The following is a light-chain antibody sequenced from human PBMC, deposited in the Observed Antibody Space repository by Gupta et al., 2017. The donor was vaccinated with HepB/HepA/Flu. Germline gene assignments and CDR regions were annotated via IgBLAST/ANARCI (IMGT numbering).Light chain of an antibody. CDR3: QQHDTTPVT. CDR1: QSVLYSSNNKNY. Sequence: DIVMTQSPASLAVSLGERATINCKSSQSVLYSSNNKNYLAWYQQKPGQPPKLLIYWASTRQSGVPDRFSGSGSGTDFTLTISSLQAEDVAVYYCQQHDTTPVTFGGGTKVEIK. V-gene: IGKV4-1*01. CDR2: WAS. J-gene: IGKJ4*01.